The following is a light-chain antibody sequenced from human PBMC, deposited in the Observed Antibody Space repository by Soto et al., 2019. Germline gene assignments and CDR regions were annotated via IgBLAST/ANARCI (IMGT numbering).Light chain of an antibody. CDR1: QSVTSS. J-gene: IGKJ1*01. V-gene: IGKV3-15*01. CDR2: AAS. CDR3: QQYINRPWT. Sequence: IVMTQSPATVSVFPGERATLSCRASQSVTSSVAWYQQKPGQAPKLLIYAASTRAKGISDRFSGSGSGTEFTLAISGLQSEDFAVYYCQQYINRPWTFGQGPRWIS.